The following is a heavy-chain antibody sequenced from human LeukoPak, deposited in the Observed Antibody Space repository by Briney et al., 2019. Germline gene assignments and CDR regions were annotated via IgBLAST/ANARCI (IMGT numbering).Heavy chain of an antibody. CDR3: ARSRAAGRADY. Sequence: GGSLRLSCAASVFTFSSYSMDWVRQAPGKGLEWVSSISSSSSYIYYADSVKGRFTISRDNAKNSLYLQMNSLRAEDTAVYYCARSRAAGRADYWGQGTLVTVSS. J-gene: IGHJ4*02. CDR1: VFTFSSYS. V-gene: IGHV3-21*01. D-gene: IGHD6-25*01. CDR2: ISSSSSYI.